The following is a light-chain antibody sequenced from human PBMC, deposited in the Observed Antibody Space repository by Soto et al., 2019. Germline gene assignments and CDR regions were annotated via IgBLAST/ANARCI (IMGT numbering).Light chain of an antibody. Sequence: DIQMTQSPTSLSASVGDRVTITCRASQGIRNYVAWYQQIPGKAPKLLIYAASTLQSGVPSRFSGSGSGTDFTLILNGLQPEDVATYSCQKDSSAPVFGPGTKVEIK. CDR3: QKDSSAPV. V-gene: IGKV1-27*01. J-gene: IGKJ3*01. CDR2: AAS. CDR1: QGIRNY.